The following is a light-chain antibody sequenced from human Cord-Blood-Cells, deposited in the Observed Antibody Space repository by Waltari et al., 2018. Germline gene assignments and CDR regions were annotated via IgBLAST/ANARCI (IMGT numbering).Light chain of an antibody. CDR1: SSNIGSNY. J-gene: IGLJ3*02. Sequence: QSVLTQPPSASGTPGPSVTPSCSGSSSNIGSNYVYWYQQLPGTAPKLLISRNNQRPSGVPDRFSGSKSGTSASLAISGLRSEDEADYYCAAWDDSLSGWVFAGGTKLTVL. CDR3: AAWDDSLSGWV. CDR2: RNN. V-gene: IGLV1-47*01.